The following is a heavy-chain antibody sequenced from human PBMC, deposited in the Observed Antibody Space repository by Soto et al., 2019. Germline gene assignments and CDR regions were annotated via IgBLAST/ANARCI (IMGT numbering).Heavy chain of an antibody. Sequence: QVQLVQSGAEVKKPGASVKISCKASGYRFLYYPLHWVRQAPGQRLEWMGWINLGNGNTQYSQNFQGRVTITGDTSVNTVYLELSSLRSDDTAIYYCAREPLCGGRCYVHTFDPWGQGTVVTVSS. J-gene: IGHJ5*02. D-gene: IGHD2-15*01. CDR1: GYRFLYYP. CDR2: INLGNGNT. CDR3: AREPLCGGRCYVHTFDP. V-gene: IGHV1-3*01.